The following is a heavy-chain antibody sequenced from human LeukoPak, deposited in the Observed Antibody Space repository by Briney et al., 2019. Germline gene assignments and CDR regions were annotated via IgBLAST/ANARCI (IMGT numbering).Heavy chain of an antibody. CDR3: ARVRRMIVDH. CDR2: IYTSGST. V-gene: IGHV4-61*02. D-gene: IGHD3-22*01. J-gene: IGHJ4*02. Sequence: SQTLSLTCTVSGGSISSGSYYWSWIRQPAGKGLEWIGRIYTSGSTNYNPSLKSRVTISVDTSKNQFSLKLSSVTAADTAVYCCARVRRMIVDHWGQGTLVTASS. CDR1: GGSISSGSYY.